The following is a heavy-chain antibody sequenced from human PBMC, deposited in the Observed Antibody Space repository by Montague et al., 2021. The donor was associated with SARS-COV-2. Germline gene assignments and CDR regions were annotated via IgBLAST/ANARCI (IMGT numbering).Heavy chain of an antibody. D-gene: IGHD2-21*02. Sequence: SETLSLTCAVSGGSFSGYYWSWIRQPPGKGLEWIGEINHSGSTNXNPSLKSRFTMSVDTSNNQFSLKLSSVTAADTAVYYCARRSRVVTAIWALRTSLSLWFDPWGQGTLVTVSS. J-gene: IGHJ5*02. CDR1: GGSFSGYY. CDR2: INHSGST. V-gene: IGHV4-34*01. CDR3: ARRSRVVTAIWALRTSLSLWFDP.